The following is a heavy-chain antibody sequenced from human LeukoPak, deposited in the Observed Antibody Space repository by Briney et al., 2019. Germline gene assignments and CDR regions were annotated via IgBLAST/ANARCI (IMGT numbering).Heavy chain of an antibody. CDR2: IYTSGST. V-gene: IGHV4-61*02. J-gene: IGHJ4*02. CDR3: ARDRRDGYNLYYFDL. D-gene: IGHD5-24*01. Sequence: SQTLSLTCTVSGGSIYSGSYYWSWIRQPAGKGLEWIGRIYTSGSTNYNPSLKSRVTISVDTSRNQFSLKLSSVTAADTAVYYCARDRRDGYNLYYFDLWGQGTLVTVSS. CDR1: GGSIYSGSYY.